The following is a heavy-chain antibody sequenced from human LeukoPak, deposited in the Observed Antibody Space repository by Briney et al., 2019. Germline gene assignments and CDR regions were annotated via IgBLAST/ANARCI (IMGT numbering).Heavy chain of an antibody. CDR1: GYPFTTYG. CDR3: ARDDGVVVPGTGAFDI. Sequence: ETSVKVSCKASGYPFTTYGINWVRQAPGQGLEWMGWISTYSGGTNYAQKFQGRVTMTRDTSISTAYMELSRLRSDDTAVYYCARDDGVVVPGTGAFDIWGRGTMVTVSS. CDR2: ISTYSGGT. V-gene: IGHV1-2*02. D-gene: IGHD6-19*01. J-gene: IGHJ3*02.